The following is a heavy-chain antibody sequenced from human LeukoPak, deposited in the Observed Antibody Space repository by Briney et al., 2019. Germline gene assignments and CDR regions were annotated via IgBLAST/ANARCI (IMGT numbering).Heavy chain of an antibody. D-gene: IGHD3-22*01. Sequence: SETLSLTCTVSGGSISSSSYYWGWIRQPPGKGLEWIGSIYYSGSTYYNPSLKSRVTISVDTSKNQFSLKLSSVTAADTAVYYCARDPQYYDSSGYYYYYYGMDVWGQGTTVTVSS. V-gene: IGHV4-39*07. CDR3: ARDPQYYDSSGYYYYYYGMDV. J-gene: IGHJ6*02. CDR2: IYYSGST. CDR1: GGSISSSSYY.